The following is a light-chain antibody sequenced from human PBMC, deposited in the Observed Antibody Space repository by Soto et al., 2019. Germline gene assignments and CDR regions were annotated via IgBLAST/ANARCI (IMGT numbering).Light chain of an antibody. CDR1: QSVSSN. CDR2: DAS. J-gene: IGKJ4*01. CDR3: QQYNTWPLT. V-gene: IGKV3-15*01. Sequence: EIVMTQSPATLSVSPGERATLSCRASQSVSSNLAWYQQKPGQAPRLLIYDASTRATGIPATFSGSGSGTEFTLTISWLQSEDSAVYYCQQYNTWPLTFGGGTKVETK.